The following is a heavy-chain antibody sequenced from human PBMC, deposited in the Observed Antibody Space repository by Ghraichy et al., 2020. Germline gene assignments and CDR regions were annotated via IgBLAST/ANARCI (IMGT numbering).Heavy chain of an antibody. Sequence: SVKVSCKASVGTFSSYAISWVRQAPGQGLEWMGGIIPIFGTANYAQKFQGRVTITADESTSTAYMELSSLRSEDTAVYYCARDVPGDDFWSGYYPKYYYGMDVWGQGTTVTVSS. D-gene: IGHD3-3*01. CDR2: IIPIFGTA. J-gene: IGHJ6*02. CDR1: VGTFSSYA. CDR3: ARDVPGDDFWSGYYPKYYYGMDV. V-gene: IGHV1-69*13.